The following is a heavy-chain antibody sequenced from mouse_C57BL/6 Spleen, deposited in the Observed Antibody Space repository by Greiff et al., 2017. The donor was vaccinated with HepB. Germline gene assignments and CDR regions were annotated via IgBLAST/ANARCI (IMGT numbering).Heavy chain of an antibody. CDR2: IHPNSGST. CDR1: GYTFTSYW. Sequence: QVQLKQPGAELVKPGASVKLSCKASGYTFTSYWMHWVKQRPGQGLEWIGMIHPNSGSTNYNEKFKSKATLTVDKSSSTAYMQLSSLTSEDSAVYYCARSNYYGSIWDYWGQGTTLTVSS. CDR3: ARSNYYGSIWDY. J-gene: IGHJ2*01. D-gene: IGHD1-1*01. V-gene: IGHV1-64*01.